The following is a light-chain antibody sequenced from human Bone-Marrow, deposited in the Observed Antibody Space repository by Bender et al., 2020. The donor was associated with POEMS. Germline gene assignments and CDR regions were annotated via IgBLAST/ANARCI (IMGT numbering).Light chain of an antibody. J-gene: IGLJ3*02. V-gene: IGLV1-44*01. CDR2: SSH. Sequence: QSVLTQPPSASGTPGQRVTISCSGGSSNIGAHAVNWYQHLPGTAPKLLIYSSHRRPSEVPDRFSGSRSGTSASLAISGLQAEDEAEYFCQSFDTSQWVFGGGTKLTVL. CDR3: QSFDTSQWV. CDR1: SSNIGAHA.